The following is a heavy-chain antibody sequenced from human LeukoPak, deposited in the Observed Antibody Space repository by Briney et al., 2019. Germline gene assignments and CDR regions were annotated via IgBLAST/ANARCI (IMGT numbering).Heavy chain of an antibody. CDR1: EFSFSSHW. Sequence: GGSLRLSCAASEFSFSSHWMHWVRQAPGKGLVWVSRINSDGSITSNADSVKGRFTISRDNAKNTLFLQMNSLRAEDTAVYYCVRDLWNYYDSSGYYYEDYWGQGTLVTVSS. V-gene: IGHV3-74*01. D-gene: IGHD3-22*01. J-gene: IGHJ4*02. CDR3: VRDLWNYYDSSGYYYEDY. CDR2: INSDGSIT.